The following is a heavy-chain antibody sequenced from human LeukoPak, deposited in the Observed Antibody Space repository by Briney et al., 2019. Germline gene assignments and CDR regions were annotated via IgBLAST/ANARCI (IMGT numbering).Heavy chain of an antibody. V-gene: IGHV3-30*02. CDR3: AKDSVAADPLDY. CDR2: IRNDGSDK. CDR1: GFTFISHG. Sequence: TGGSLRLSCAASGFTFISHGMHWVRQAPGKGLEWVAFIRNDGSDKYYSDSVKGRFTISRDISKNTLFLQMNSLRTEDTALYYCAKDSVAADPLDYWGQGTLVTVSS. J-gene: IGHJ4*02. D-gene: IGHD5/OR15-5a*01.